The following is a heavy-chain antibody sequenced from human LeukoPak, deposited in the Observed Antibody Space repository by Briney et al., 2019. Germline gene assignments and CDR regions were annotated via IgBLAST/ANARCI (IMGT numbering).Heavy chain of an antibody. CDR1: GFTLGDYA. CDR2: IRSKAYGGTT. J-gene: IGHJ3*02. Sequence: PGRSLRLSCTASGFTLGDYAMSWVRQAPGKGLEWVGFIRSKAYGGTTEYAASVKGRFTISRDDSRSIAYLQMNSLKTEDTAVYYCTRVHWSGAFDIWGQGTMVTVSS. D-gene: IGHD3-10*01. V-gene: IGHV3-49*04. CDR3: TRVHWSGAFDI.